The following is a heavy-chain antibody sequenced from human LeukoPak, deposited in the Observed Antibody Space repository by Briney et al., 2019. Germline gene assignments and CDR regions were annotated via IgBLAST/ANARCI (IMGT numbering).Heavy chain of an antibody. J-gene: IGHJ4*02. CDR1: GFTFSSYA. Sequence: GGSLRLSCAASGFTFSSYAMSWVRQAPGKGLEWVSAISGSGGSTYYADSVKGRFTISRDNSKNTLYLQMNSLRAEDTAVYYCAKSLKAGTDPYYFDYWGQGTLVTVSS. D-gene: IGHD1-14*01. CDR2: ISGSGGST. CDR3: AKSLKAGTDPYYFDY. V-gene: IGHV3-23*01.